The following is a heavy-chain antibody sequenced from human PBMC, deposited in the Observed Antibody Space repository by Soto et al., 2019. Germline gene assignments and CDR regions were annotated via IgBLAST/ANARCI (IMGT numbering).Heavy chain of an antibody. V-gene: IGHV4-59*08. J-gene: IGHJ4*02. CDR1: GGSISNYY. Sequence: QVHLQESGPGLVKPSETLSLTCTVSGGSISNYYWSWIRQPPGKGLEWIGFMSYRGTTNYNPSLKSRVTISVDTSKNQFSLKLSSVTAADTAAYYCASRDSSSWSIDYWGQGTLVTVSS. D-gene: IGHD6-13*01. CDR3: ASRDSSSWSIDY. CDR2: MSYRGTT.